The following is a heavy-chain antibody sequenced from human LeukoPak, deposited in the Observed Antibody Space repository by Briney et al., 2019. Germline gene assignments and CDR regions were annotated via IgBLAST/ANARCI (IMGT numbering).Heavy chain of an antibody. D-gene: IGHD3-10*01. J-gene: IGHJ3*02. Sequence: ASVKVSCKASGGTFSSYAISWVRQAPGQGLEWMGGIIPILGIANYAQKFQGRVTITADKSTSTAYMELSSLRSEDTAVYYCARGPPYYYGSGIINEEAFDIWGQGTMVTVSS. V-gene: IGHV1-69*10. CDR1: GGTFSSYA. CDR3: ARGPPYYYGSGIINEEAFDI. CDR2: IIPILGIA.